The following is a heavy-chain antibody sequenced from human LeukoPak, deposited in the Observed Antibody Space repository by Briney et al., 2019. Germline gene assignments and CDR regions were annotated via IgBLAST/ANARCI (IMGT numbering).Heavy chain of an antibody. CDR3: ARGDVWLPAV. J-gene: IGHJ4*02. V-gene: IGHV4-4*02. D-gene: IGHD3-9*01. CDR2: INHSGSA. Sequence: SGTLSLTCAVSGGSLSNDQWWSWVRQAPGKGLEWIGEINHSGSANYNPSLGSRVAMSIEKSKDQFSLNLSSVTAADTAIYYCARGDVWLPAVWGQGALVTVSS. CDR1: GGSLSNDQW.